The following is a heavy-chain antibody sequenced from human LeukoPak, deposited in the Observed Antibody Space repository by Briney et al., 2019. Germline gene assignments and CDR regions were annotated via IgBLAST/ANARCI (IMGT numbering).Heavy chain of an antibody. V-gene: IGHV4-34*01. CDR2: INHSGST. CDR3: AGGGYSSDYYYYGMDV. Sequence: PSETLSLTCAVYGGSFSGYYWSWIRQPPGKGLEWIGEINHSGSTNYNPSLKSRVTISVDTSKNQFSLKLSSVTAADTAVYYCAGGGYSSDYYYYGMDVWGQGTTVTVSS. D-gene: IGHD5-18*01. J-gene: IGHJ6*02. CDR1: GGSFSGYY.